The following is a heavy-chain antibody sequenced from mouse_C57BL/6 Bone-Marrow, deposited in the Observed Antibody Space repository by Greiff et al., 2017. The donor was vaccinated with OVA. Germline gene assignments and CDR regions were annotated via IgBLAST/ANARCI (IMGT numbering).Heavy chain of an antibody. CDR1: GFTFSDYG. CDR3: ARMNYYGSPYWYFDV. D-gene: IGHD1-1*01. Sequence: EVQGVESGGGLVKPGGSLKLSCAASGFTFSDYGMHWVRQAPEKGLEWVAYISSGSSTIYYADTVKGRFTISRDNAKNTLFLQMTSLRSEDTAMYYCARMNYYGSPYWYFDVWGTGTTVTVSS. CDR2: ISSGSSTI. V-gene: IGHV5-17*01. J-gene: IGHJ1*03.